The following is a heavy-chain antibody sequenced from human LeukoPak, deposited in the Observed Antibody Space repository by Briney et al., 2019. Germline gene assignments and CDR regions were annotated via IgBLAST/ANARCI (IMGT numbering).Heavy chain of an antibody. Sequence: SETLSLTCTVSGGSISSSSYYWGWIRQPPGKGLEWIGSIYYSGSTNYNPSLKSRVTISVDTSKNQFFLKLSSVTAADTAVYYCASGNGYYYSPFDYWGQGTLVTVSS. CDR3: ASGNGYYYSPFDY. J-gene: IGHJ4*02. CDR2: IYYSGST. CDR1: GGSISSSSYY. V-gene: IGHV4-39*07. D-gene: IGHD3-22*01.